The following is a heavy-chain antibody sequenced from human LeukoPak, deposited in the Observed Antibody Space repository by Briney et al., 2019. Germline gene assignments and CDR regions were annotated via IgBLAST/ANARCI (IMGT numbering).Heavy chain of an antibody. V-gene: IGHV1-69*05. J-gene: IGHJ4*02. CDR1: GGTFSSYA. Sequence: GASVKVSCKASGGTFSSYAIIWVRQAPGQGLEWMGGIIPIFGTANYAQKFQGRVTITTDESTSTAYMELSSLRSEDTAVYYCATWGGTGYDSSGYYDYWGQGTLVTVSS. D-gene: IGHD3-22*01. CDR3: ATWGGTGYDSSGYYDY. CDR2: IIPIFGTA.